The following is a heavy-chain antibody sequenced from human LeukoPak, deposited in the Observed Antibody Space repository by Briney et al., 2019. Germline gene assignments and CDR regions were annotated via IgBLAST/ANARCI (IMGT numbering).Heavy chain of an antibody. J-gene: IGHJ4*02. CDR2: IWYDGNNK. Sequence: PGGSLRLSCAASGFTFSSYGMHWVRQAPGKGLEWVAFIWYDGNNKYYADSVKGRFTISRDSSKSSLYLQMNSLRAEDTAVYYCAKDPLQYGSGSYYFDYWGQGTLVTVSS. CDR3: AKDPLQYGSGSYYFDY. V-gene: IGHV3-30*02. CDR1: GFTFSSYG. D-gene: IGHD3-10*01.